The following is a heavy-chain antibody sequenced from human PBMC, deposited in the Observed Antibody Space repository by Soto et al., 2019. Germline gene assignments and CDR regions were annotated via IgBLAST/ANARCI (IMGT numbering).Heavy chain of an antibody. CDR1: GFTFSSYW. D-gene: IGHD2-15*01. Sequence: GSLRLSCAASGFTFSSYWMSWVRQAPGKGLEWVSAVSDSGDGDNTFYPGSLKGRFTISRDKAKNTLYLQMSSLRAEDTAVYYCAKFHGPDLLYYYGMDVWGQGTTVTVSS. V-gene: IGHV3-23*01. CDR2: VSDSGDGDNT. CDR3: AKFHGPDLLYYYGMDV. J-gene: IGHJ6*02.